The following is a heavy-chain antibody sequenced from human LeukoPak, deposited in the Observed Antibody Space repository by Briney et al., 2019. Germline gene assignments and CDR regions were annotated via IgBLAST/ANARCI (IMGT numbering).Heavy chain of an antibody. Sequence: GASVKVSCKASGYTFTSYGISWVRQAPGQGLEWMGWISAYNGNTNYAQKLQGRVTMTTDTSTSTAYMELRSLRSDDTAVYYCARDWGWAEDYYYYYMDVWGKGTTVTISS. CDR2: ISAYNGNT. D-gene: IGHD3-16*01. V-gene: IGHV1-18*01. J-gene: IGHJ6*03. CDR1: GYTFTSYG. CDR3: ARDWGWAEDYYYYYMDV.